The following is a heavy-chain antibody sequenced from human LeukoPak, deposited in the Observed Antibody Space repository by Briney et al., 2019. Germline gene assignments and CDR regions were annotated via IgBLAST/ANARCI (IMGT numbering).Heavy chain of an antibody. J-gene: IGHJ1*01. CDR3: AKLDYYGSGSYEYFPH. V-gene: IGHV3-23*01. D-gene: IGHD3-10*01. Sequence: GGSLRLSCAASGFTFSTYAMSWVRQAPGKGLEWISAISGNGVNTYYVDSVRGRFTISRDNSKNTLYLQMNSLRVEDTAVYYCAKLDYYGSGSYEYFPHWGQGALVTVSS. CDR2: ISGNGVNT. CDR1: GFTFSTYA.